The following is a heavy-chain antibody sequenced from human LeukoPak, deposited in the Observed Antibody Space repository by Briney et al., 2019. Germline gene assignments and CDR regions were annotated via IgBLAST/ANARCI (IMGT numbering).Heavy chain of an antibody. CDR1: GFTVSSCY. V-gene: IGHV3-53*01. CDR2: FYIDGST. CDR3: ARASPRLSGGALDI. Sequence: GGSLRLSCAASGFTVSSCYMTWVRQAPGKGLEWVSVFYIDGSTYYVDSVKGRFTISRDDSKNTLYLQMNSLRAEDTAVYYCARASPRLSGGALDIWGEGTMVTVSS. D-gene: IGHD1-14*01. J-gene: IGHJ3*02.